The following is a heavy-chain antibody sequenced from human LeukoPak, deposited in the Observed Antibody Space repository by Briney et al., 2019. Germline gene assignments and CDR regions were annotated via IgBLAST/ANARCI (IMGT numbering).Heavy chain of an antibody. D-gene: IGHD5-24*01. CDR1: GGSISSSSYY. CDR3: ARHSRDGYNYVHFDY. CDR2: IYYSGST. V-gene: IGHV4-39*01. Sequence: SETLSLTCTVSGGSISSSSYYWGWIRQPPGKGLEWIGSIYYSGSTYYNPSLKSRVTISVDTSKNQFSLKLSSVTAADTAAYYCARHSRDGYNYVHFDYWGQGTLVTVSS. J-gene: IGHJ4*02.